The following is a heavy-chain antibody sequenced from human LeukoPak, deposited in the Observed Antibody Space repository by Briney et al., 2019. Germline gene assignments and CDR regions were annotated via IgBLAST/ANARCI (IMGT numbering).Heavy chain of an antibody. D-gene: IGHD6-13*01. CDR2: MHHSGST. V-gene: IGHV4-39*07. Sequence: SETLSLTCTVSGGSITTRSYYWGWIRQPPGKGLEWIGSMHHSGSTYYNPSLKSRVTTSVDTSKNQFSLKLSSVTAADTAVYYCARDIAGASSSWTYYYYYYMDVWGKGTTVTVSS. CDR3: ARDIAGASSSWTYYYYYYMDV. J-gene: IGHJ6*03. CDR1: GGSITTRSYY.